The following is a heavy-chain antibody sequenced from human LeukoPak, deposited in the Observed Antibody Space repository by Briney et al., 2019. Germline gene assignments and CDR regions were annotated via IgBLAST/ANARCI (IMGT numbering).Heavy chain of an antibody. CDR2: IVIGSGNT. Sequence: SVKVSCKASGFRFRSSAIQWVRQARGQRLERLGWIVIGSGNTIYSQRFRERVTISRDMSTETAYLEVSGLRTDDTAVYYCAAAPMGDCWGQGTLVTVSS. CDR3: AAAPMGDC. V-gene: IGHV1-58*02. CDR1: GFRFRSSA. J-gene: IGHJ4*02.